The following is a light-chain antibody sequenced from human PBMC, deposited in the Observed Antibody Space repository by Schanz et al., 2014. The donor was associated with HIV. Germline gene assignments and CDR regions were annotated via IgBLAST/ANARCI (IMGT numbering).Light chain of an antibody. CDR3: QQYDNWPTWT. Sequence: EIVMTQSPGTLSVSPGERATLSCTASQSVSSNLAWYQHKPGQAPSLLIYRASTRATGIPARFSGSGSGTEFTLTISSLQSEDFAVYYCQQYDNWPTWTFGQGTKVEIK. CDR2: RAS. J-gene: IGKJ1*01. V-gene: IGKV3-15*01. CDR1: QSVSSN.